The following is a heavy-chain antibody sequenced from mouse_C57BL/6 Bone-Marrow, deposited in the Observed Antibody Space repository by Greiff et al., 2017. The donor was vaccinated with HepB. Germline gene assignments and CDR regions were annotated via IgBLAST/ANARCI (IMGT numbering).Heavy chain of an antibody. CDR1: GFSLTSYG. D-gene: IGHD1-1*01. V-gene: IGHV2-6-1*01. Sequence: VKLQESGPGLVAPSQSLSITCTVSGFSLTSYGVHWVRQPPGKGLEWLVVIWSDGSTTYNSALKSRLSISKDNSKNQVFLKMNSIQTYDTATYYCDRHYYYGSSYAMDDGGQGTSVTVSS. J-gene: IGHJ4*01. CDR3: DRHYYYGSSYAMDD. CDR2: IWSDGST.